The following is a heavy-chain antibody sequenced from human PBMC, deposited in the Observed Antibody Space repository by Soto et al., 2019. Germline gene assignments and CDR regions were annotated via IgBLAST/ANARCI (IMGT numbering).Heavy chain of an antibody. Sequence: ASVKVSCQASGYTFTSYDINWVRQATGQGLEWMGWMNPNSGNTGYAQKFQGRVTMTRNTSISTAYMELSSLRSEDTAVYYCARSGYDFWSGPGGGNWFDPWGQGTLVTVSS. V-gene: IGHV1-8*01. CDR1: GYTFTSYD. CDR2: MNPNSGNT. D-gene: IGHD3-3*01. J-gene: IGHJ5*02. CDR3: ARSGYDFWSGPGGGNWFDP.